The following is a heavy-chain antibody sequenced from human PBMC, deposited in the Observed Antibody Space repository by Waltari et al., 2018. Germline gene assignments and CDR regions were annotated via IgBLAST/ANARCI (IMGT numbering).Heavy chain of an antibody. V-gene: IGHV4-38-2*01. CDR1: GYSISSGYY. J-gene: IGHJ4*02. D-gene: IGHD2-2*02. CDR3: ARHGGVPAAKPYYFDY. Sequence: QVQLQESGPGLVKPSETLSLTCAVSGYSISSGYYWGWIRQHPGKGLEWIGSIYHSGSTYYNPSLKSRVTISVDTSKNQFSLKLSSVTAADTAVYYCARHGGVPAAKPYYFDYWGQGTLVTVSS. CDR2: IYHSGST.